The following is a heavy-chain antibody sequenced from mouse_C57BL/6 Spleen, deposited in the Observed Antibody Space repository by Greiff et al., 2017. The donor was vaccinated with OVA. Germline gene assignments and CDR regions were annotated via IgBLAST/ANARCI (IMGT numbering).Heavy chain of an antibody. J-gene: IGHJ1*03. CDR1: GFTFSDYG. CDR3: ARRRQGYFDV. V-gene: IGHV5-17*01. D-gene: IGHD1-2*01. Sequence: EVKLQESGGGLVKPGGSLKLSCAASGFTFSDYGMHWVRQAPEKGLEWVAYISSGSSTIYYADTVKGRFTISRDNAKNTLFLQMTSLRSEDTAMYYCARRRQGYFDVWGTGTTVTVSS. CDR2: ISSGSSTI.